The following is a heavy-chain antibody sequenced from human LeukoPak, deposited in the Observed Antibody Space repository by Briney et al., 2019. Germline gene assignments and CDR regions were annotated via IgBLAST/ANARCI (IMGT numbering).Heavy chain of an antibody. CDR3: ARDLGVIVHPSDY. Sequence: PGGSLRLSCAASGFTFSDYYMSWIRQAPGKGLEWISYISSTGSNIYYADSVKGRFTISRDNAKNSLYLQMNSLRAEDTAVYYCARDLGVIVHPSDYWGQGTLVTVSS. D-gene: IGHD3-16*02. J-gene: IGHJ4*02. CDR2: ISSTGSNI. CDR1: GFTFSDYY. V-gene: IGHV3-11*04.